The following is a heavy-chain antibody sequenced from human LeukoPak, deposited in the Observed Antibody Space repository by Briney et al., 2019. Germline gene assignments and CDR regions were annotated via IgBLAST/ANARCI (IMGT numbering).Heavy chain of an antibody. CDR2: IYISGST. CDR1: GGSISSGSYC. J-gene: IGHJ4*02. CDR3: AREREGPYGYLDY. V-gene: IGHV4-61*02. Sequence: SSETLSLTCTVSGGSISSGSYCWSWIRQPAGKGLEWIGRIYISGSTNYNPSLKSRVTISVDTSKNQFSLKLSSVTDADTAVYYCAREREGPYGYLDYWGQGTLVTVSS. D-gene: IGHD4-17*01.